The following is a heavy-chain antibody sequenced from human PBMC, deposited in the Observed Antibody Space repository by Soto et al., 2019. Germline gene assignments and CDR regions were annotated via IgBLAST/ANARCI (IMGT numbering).Heavy chain of an antibody. J-gene: IGHJ4*02. CDR3: AIGSSNWAYSCDF. CDR2: ITSSGTTV. Sequence: EVHLVESVGGLVQPGGSLRLSCAASGFTFSSYSLNWVRQAPGKGLEWVSYITSSGTTVYYADSVRGRFTISRDNAKNSLYLQMNSLRDDDTAVSYCAIGSSNWAYSCDFRGQGTLVSVSS. D-gene: IGHD6-13*01. V-gene: IGHV3-48*02. CDR1: GFTFSSYS.